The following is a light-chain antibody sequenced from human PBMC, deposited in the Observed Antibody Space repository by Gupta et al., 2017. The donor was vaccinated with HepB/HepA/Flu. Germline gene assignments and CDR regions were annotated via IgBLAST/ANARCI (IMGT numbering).Light chain of an antibody. CDR1: QSVGSY. CDR2: DAS. J-gene: IGKJ4*01. V-gene: IGKV3-11*01. CDR3: QQRSKWPPLT. Sequence: ELVLTQSPATVSLSPGERATLSCRASQSVGSYLVWYQQKPGQAPRLLMYDASNRATGIPARFSGSGSGTDFTLTISSLEPEDFAVYYCQQRSKWPPLTFGGGTKVEIK.